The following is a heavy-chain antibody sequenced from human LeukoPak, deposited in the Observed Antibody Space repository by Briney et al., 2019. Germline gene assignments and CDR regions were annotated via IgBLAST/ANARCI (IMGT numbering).Heavy chain of an antibody. D-gene: IGHD2-2*02. CDR1: GGSISSYY. J-gene: IGHJ6*03. CDR3: ARVGYCSSTSCYTWGHYMDV. V-gene: IGHV4-59*01. Sequence: KPSETLSLTCTVSGGSISSYYWSWIRQPPGKGLEWIGYIYYSGSTNYNPSLKSRVTISVDTSKNQFSLKLSSVTAADTAVYYCARVGYCSSTSCYTWGHYMDVWGKGTTVTVSS. CDR2: IYYSGST.